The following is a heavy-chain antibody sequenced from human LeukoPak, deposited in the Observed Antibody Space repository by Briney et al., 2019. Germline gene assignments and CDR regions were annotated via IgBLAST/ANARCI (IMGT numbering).Heavy chain of an antibody. V-gene: IGHV4-59*01. D-gene: IGHD6-19*01. CDR2: IYYSGST. J-gene: IGHJ4*02. CDR3: ARDRFRGWGYDY. CDR1: GGSISSYY. Sequence: MTSETLSLTCTVSGGSISSYYWSWLRQPPGKGLEWLGYIYYSGSTNYNPSLKSRVTISVDTSKNQFSLKLSSVTAADTAVYYCARDRFRGWGYDYWGQGTLVTVSS.